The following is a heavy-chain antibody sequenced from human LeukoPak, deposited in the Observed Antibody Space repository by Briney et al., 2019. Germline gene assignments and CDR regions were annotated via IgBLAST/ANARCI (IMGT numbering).Heavy chain of an antibody. CDR3: ARRSGWYSGPLHYFDY. V-gene: IGHV1-2*02. Sequence: ASVKVSCKASGYTFTGYYMHWVRQAPGQGLEWMGWINPNSGGTNYAQKFQGRVTMTRDTSISTAYMELSRLRSDDTAVYYCARRSGWYSGPLHYFDYWGQGTLVTVSS. CDR1: GYTFTGYY. J-gene: IGHJ4*02. CDR2: INPNSGGT. D-gene: IGHD6-19*01.